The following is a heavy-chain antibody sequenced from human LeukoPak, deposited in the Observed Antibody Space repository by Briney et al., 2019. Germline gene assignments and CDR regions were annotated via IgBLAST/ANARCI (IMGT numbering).Heavy chain of an antibody. CDR1: GGFINNYY. CDR2: IYHSGSS. V-gene: IGHV4-59*01. Sequence: SETLSLTCTVSGGFINNYYWSWVRQPPGKGLEWIGYIYHSGSSNYNPSLKSRVTMSVDTSKNQFSLKVTSVTAADTAVYYCAGYYDSRTLDYWGQGTLVTVSS. CDR3: AGYYDSRTLDY. D-gene: IGHD3-22*01. J-gene: IGHJ4*02.